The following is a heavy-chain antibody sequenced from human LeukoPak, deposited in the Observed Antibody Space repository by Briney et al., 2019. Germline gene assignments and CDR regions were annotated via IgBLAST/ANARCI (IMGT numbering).Heavy chain of an antibody. CDR1: GFTFTSYA. Sequence: PGGSLRLSCAASGFTFTSYAMSWFRQAQGKGLDWVSAISGMVGSTYYADSVKGRFTISRDNSKNTLYLQMNSLRAEDTAVYYCAREVNDILTGQHYYYYYMDVWGKGTTVTVSS. D-gene: IGHD3-9*01. J-gene: IGHJ6*03. CDR3: AREVNDILTGQHYYYYYMDV. V-gene: IGHV3-23*01. CDR2: ISGMVGST.